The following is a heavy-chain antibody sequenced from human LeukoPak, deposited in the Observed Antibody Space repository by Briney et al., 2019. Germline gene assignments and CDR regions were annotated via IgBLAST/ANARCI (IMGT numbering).Heavy chain of an antibody. D-gene: IGHD3-10*01. J-gene: IGHJ4*02. Sequence: ASVKVSCKASGYTFTSYDINWVRQATGQGLEWMGWMNPNSGNTGYAQKFQGRVTMTRNTPISTAYMELSSLRSEDTAVYYCARGLTMVRGVIIRYWGQGTLVTVSS. CDR3: ARGLTMVRGVIIRY. V-gene: IGHV1-8*01. CDR2: MNPNSGNT. CDR1: GYTFTSYD.